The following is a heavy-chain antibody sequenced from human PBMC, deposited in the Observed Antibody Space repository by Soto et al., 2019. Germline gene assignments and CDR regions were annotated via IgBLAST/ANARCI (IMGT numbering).Heavy chain of an antibody. D-gene: IGHD3-22*01. V-gene: IGHV2-5*02. CDR3: AHRYDSSFIHNWFDP. Sequence: QITWKESGRTLVKLTQTLTLTSSFSGFSLSTSGMGVGWIRQPPAKALEWLALIYWDDDKRYSPSLQSRLTITKDTSKNQVVLTMPNMDPVDTATYYCAHRYDSSFIHNWFDPWGQGTLVTVSS. CDR2: IYWDDDK. J-gene: IGHJ5*02. CDR1: GFSLSTSGMG.